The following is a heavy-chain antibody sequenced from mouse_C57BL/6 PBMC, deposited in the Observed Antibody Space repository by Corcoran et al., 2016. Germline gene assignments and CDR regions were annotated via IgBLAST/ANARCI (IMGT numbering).Heavy chain of an antibody. J-gene: IGHJ3*01. CDR1: GYTFTDYN. V-gene: IGHV1-18*01. Sequence: EVQLQQSGPELVKPGASVRIPCKASGYTFTDYNMDWVKQSHGKSLEWIGDINPNNGGTIYNQKFKGKATLTVDKSSSTAYMELRSLTSEDTAVYYCARWDYYGRGAWFAYWGQGTLLTVSA. CDR2: INPNNGGT. CDR3: ARWDYYGRGAWFAY. D-gene: IGHD1-1*01.